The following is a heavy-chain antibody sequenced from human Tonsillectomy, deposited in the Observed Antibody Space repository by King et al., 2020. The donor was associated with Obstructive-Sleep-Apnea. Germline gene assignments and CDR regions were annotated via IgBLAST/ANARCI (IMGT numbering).Heavy chain of an antibody. CDR2: IYYTGRA. CDR1: GGSISSVGYY. D-gene: IGHD3-22*01. J-gene: IGHJ4*02. Sequence: VQLQESGPRLVKPSQTLSLTCTVSGGSISSVGYYWCWIRQHPGKGLEWIGYIYYTGRAYYNPSLKSRVIISMDTSQNHFFLNLTSVTAADTAVYYCAGGPHNRNYYTRSANDYWGQGTLVTVSS. V-gene: IGHV4-31*03. CDR3: AGGPHNRNYYTRSANDY.